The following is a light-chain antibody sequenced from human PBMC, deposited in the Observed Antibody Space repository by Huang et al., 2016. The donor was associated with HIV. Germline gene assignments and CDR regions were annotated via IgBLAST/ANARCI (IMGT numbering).Light chain of an antibody. CDR1: QSVSIN. Sequence: EIVMTQSPATLSVSPGERATLSCRASQSVSINLAWYKQKPGQAPRLLISGASTRATGIPAKFSGTGSGTEFTLTISSLQSEDFAVYYCQQYNNWPTSFGQGTKLEIK. J-gene: IGKJ2*03. V-gene: IGKV3-15*01. CDR3: QQYNNWPTS. CDR2: GAS.